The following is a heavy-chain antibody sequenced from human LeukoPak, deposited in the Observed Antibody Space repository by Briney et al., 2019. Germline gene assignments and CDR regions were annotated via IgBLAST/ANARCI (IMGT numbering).Heavy chain of an antibody. CDR2: ISGSGGST. Sequence: GGSLRLSCAVPGFTFSGYAMSWVRQAPGKGLEWVSVISGSGGSTYHADSVKGRFTISRDNSKNTLYLQMNSLRAEDTAVYYCAKSLRGRETSSFDYWGQGTLVTVSS. CDR1: GFTFSGYA. J-gene: IGHJ4*02. CDR3: AKSLRGRETSSFDY. V-gene: IGHV3-23*01. D-gene: IGHD3-10*01.